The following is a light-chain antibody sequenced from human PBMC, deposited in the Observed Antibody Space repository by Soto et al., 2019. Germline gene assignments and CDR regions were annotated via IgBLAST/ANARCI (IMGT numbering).Light chain of an antibody. CDR1: SSNIGAGYD. J-gene: IGLJ2*01. Sequence: QSVLTQPPSVSGAPGQRVTISCTGSSSNIGAGYDVHWYQQLPGTAPKLLIFRNSNRPSGVPDRFSGSKSGTSASLAITGLQAEDEADYYCQSYDSSLSGVVFGGGTKLTFL. CDR2: RNS. V-gene: IGLV1-40*01. CDR3: QSYDSSLSGVV.